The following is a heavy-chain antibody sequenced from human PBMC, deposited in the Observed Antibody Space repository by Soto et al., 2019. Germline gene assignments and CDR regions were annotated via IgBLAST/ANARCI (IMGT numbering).Heavy chain of an antibody. CDR2: ISGRGDLI. CDR3: AYALPLSLVRTGSLDF. J-gene: IGHJ4*02. Sequence: EVQLLESGGGLVQTGGSLRLSCVVSGFTFSSHAMSWVRQAPGKGLEWVSVISGRGDLIYYADSVKGRFSISRDNSNAPLYLPMISLRAEDTAVYYCAYALPLSLVRTGSLDFWGQGTLVTVSS. V-gene: IGHV3-23*01. CDR1: GFTFSSHA. D-gene: IGHD3-10*01.